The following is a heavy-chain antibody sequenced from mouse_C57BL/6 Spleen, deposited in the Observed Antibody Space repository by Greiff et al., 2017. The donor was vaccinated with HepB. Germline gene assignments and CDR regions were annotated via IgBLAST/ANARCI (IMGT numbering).Heavy chain of an antibody. CDR1: GFTFSDYG. CDR2: ISSGSSTI. D-gene: IGHD2-4*01. Sequence: EVQLVESGGGLVKPGGSLKLSCAASGFTFSDYGMHWVRQAPEKGLEWVAYISSGSSTIYYADTVKGRFTISRDNATNTLFLQMTSLRSEDTAMYYCARPGDYDAWFAYWGQGTLVTVSA. V-gene: IGHV5-17*01. CDR3: ARPGDYDAWFAY. J-gene: IGHJ3*01.